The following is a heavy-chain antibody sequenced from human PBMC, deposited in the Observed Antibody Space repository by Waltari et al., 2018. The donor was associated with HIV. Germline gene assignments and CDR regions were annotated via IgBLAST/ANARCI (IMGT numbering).Heavy chain of an antibody. D-gene: IGHD2-21*02. Sequence: EVRLVESGGGPVQPGGSLRLSCAASGFTISLYKINWVRQTPGKGLECVAYISGDGKNKYYSDSVKGRFIISKDNGQNFLHLQMDRLSVDDSAKYFCAREVTSSKVMNYWGQGTPVIVSS. CDR1: GFTISLYK. CDR3: AREVTSSKVMNY. J-gene: IGHJ4*02. V-gene: IGHV3-48*03. CDR2: ISGDGKNK.